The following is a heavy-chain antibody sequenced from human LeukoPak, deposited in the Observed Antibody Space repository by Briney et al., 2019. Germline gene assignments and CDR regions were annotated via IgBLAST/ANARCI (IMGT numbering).Heavy chain of an antibody. V-gene: IGHV3-48*02. CDR3: ARVHRGYSYGRLDY. Sequence: GGSLRLSCAASGFTFSFYSMNWVRQARGEGLEWVSYISSSDNTIHYADSVKGRFTISRDNAKNSLYLEMNILRDEDTAVYYCARVHRGYSYGRLDYWGQGTLVTVSS. J-gene: IGHJ4*02. CDR2: ISSSDNTI. CDR1: GFTFSFYS. D-gene: IGHD5-18*01.